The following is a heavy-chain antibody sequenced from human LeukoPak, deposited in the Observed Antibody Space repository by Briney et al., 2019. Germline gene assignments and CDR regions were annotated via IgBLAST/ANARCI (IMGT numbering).Heavy chain of an antibody. J-gene: IGHJ4*02. D-gene: IGHD6-19*01. Sequence: GGSLRLSCAASGFTFKNFWMHWVRQVPGKGPVWVSRISDDGSSTSYADSMKGRFTISRDDAKNTLLLQMNSLRAEDTAVYYCARDVSGGWLIPGHWGQGTPVTVSS. CDR1: GFTFKNFW. CDR2: ISDDGSST. CDR3: ARDVSGGWLIPGH. V-gene: IGHV3-74*03.